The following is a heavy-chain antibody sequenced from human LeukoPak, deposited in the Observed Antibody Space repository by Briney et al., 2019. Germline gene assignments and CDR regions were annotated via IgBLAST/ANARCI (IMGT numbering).Heavy chain of an antibody. J-gene: IGHJ4*02. D-gene: IGHD6-13*01. CDR2: IYYSGST. V-gene: IGHV4-39*01. Sequence: SETPSLTCTVSGGSISSSSYYWGWIRQPPGKGLEWIGSIYYSGSTCYNPSLKSRVTISVDTSKNQFSLKLSSVTAADTAVYYCASLGSYSSSWYGDYWGQGTLVTVSS. CDR3: ASLGSYSSSWYGDY. CDR1: GGSISSSSYY.